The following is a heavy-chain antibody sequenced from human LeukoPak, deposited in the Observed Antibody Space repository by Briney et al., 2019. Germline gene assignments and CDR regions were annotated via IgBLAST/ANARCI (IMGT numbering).Heavy chain of an antibody. D-gene: IGHD3-22*01. CDR2: IYTSGST. V-gene: IGHV4-61*02. CDR1: GGSISSGSYY. J-gene: IGHJ4*02. CDR3: ARERTSITMIVASYYFDY. Sequence: SETLSLTCTVSGGSISSGSYYWSWIRQPAGKGLEWIGRIYTSGSTNYNPSLKSRVTISVDTSKNQFSLKLSSVTAADTAVYYCARERTSITMIVASYYFDYWGQGTLVTVSS.